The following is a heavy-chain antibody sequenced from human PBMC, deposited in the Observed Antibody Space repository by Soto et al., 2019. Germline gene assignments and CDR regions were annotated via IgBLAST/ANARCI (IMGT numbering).Heavy chain of an antibody. CDR2: IDYTENT. D-gene: IGHD5-12*01. CDR1: GGSISSYY. CDR3: ARVRRRYSGYDSRYYYYIMDV. Sequence: QVQLQESGPGLVKPSETLSLSCTVSGGSISSYYWSWIRQPPGKGLEWIGYIDYTENTNYNPSLESRVTISVDTSTHQFSLQLTSVTAADTAVYYCARVRRRYSGYDSRYYYYIMDVWGNGTTVTVSS. J-gene: IGHJ6*03. V-gene: IGHV4-59*01.